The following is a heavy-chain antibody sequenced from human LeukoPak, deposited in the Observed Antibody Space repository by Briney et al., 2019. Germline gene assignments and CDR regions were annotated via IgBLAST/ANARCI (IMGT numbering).Heavy chain of an antibody. CDR2: INHSGST. J-gene: IGHJ6*03. CDR1: GGSFSGYY. CDR3: ARGNGPRKFYSSGWYAYYYYMDV. Sequence: PSETLSLTCAVYGGSFSGYYWSWIRQPPGKGLEWIGEINHSGSTNYNPSLKSRVTISVDTSKNQFSLKLSSATAADTAVYYCARGNGPRKFYSSGWYAYYYYMDVWGKGTTVTVSS. V-gene: IGHV4-34*01. D-gene: IGHD6-19*01.